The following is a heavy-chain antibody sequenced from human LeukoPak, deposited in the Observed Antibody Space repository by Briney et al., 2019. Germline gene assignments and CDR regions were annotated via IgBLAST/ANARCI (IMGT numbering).Heavy chain of an antibody. CDR1: GGSFSGYY. CDR2: INHSGST. V-gene: IGHV4-34*01. J-gene: IGHJ4*02. CDR3: AIDQWLVPFDY. Sequence: SETLSLTCAVYGGSFSGYYWSWIRQPPGKGLEWIGEINHSGSTNYKPSLQSRVTISVDTSKNQFSLKLSSVTAAETAVYYCAIDQWLVPFDYWGEGTLDTVSS. D-gene: IGHD6-19*01.